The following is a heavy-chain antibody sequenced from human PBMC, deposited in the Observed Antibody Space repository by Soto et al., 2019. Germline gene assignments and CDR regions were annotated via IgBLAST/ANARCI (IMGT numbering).Heavy chain of an antibody. D-gene: IGHD7-27*01. Sequence: SETLSLTCTVSGGSISSYYWSWIRQPPGKGLEWIGYIYYSGSTNYNPSLKSRVTISVDTSKNQFSLKLSSVTAADTAVYYCARVTGADDAFDIWGQGTMVTVS. CDR1: GGSISSYY. J-gene: IGHJ3*02. CDR3: ARVTGADDAFDI. V-gene: IGHV4-59*08. CDR2: IYYSGST.